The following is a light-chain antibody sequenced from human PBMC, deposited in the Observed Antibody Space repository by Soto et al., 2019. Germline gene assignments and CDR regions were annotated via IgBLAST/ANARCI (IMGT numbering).Light chain of an antibody. CDR2: EVD. Sequence: QSALTQHPSASGSPGQSVTVSCTGTSTDVGGYNSVSWYQQHPGKAPKLIIYEVDKRPSGVPDRFSGSKSGNTASLTVFGLQDDDEADYFCSSYAGSDILLFGGGTKLTVL. CDR3: SSYAGSDILL. J-gene: IGLJ2*01. V-gene: IGLV2-8*01. CDR1: STDVGGYNS.